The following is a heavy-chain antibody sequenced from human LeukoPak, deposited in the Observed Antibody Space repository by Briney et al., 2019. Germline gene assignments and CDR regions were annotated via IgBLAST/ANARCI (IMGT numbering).Heavy chain of an antibody. Sequence: GGSLRLSCAASGFTFSSFAMSWVRQPPGMGLEWVSAISGSGDTTPYADSVKGRFTISRDSSKNTLDLQMNSLRADDTAVYYCAKNHGAAALDYWGQGTLVTVSS. D-gene: IGHD6-13*01. CDR2: ISGSGDTT. V-gene: IGHV3-23*01. CDR3: AKNHGAAALDY. CDR1: GFTFSSFA. J-gene: IGHJ4*02.